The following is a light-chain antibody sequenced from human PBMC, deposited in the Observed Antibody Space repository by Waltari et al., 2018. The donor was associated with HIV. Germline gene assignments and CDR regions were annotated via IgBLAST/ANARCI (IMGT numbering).Light chain of an antibody. CDR2: GAS. J-gene: IGKJ1*01. Sequence: VLTQSQAILSGSPGERVTLSCRASQSIRGDLAWYQQKPGQSPRLLIYGASTRATGVPATFSGSGSGTDFTLTISGLQVDDFVVYYCQHYHSWPGTFGQGTKVEV. CDR1: QSIRGD. V-gene: IGKV3-15*01. CDR3: QHYHSWPGT.